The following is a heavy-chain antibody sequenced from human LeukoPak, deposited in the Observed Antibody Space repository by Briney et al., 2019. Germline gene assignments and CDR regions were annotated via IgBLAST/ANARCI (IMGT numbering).Heavy chain of an antibody. CDR2: IKEDGSEI. Sequence: AGTLNLSCEASAFPFSCHWMSWVRKAPEKRLTWVANIKEDGSEINYVDSVKGRFTISRDNAKNSLFLQMNSLRVDDTAVYYCARDRGYSSFDYWGQGTLVTVSS. CDR1: AFPFSCHW. J-gene: IGHJ4*02. D-gene: IGHD4-23*01. V-gene: IGHV3-7*01. CDR3: ARDRGYSSFDY.